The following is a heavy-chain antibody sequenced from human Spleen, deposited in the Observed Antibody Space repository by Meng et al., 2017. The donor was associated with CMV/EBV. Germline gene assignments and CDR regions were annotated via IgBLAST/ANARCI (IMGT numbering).Heavy chain of an antibody. V-gene: IGHV3-64*01. Sequence: VQLVESGGGLVQPGGSLRLSCVASGFTFSTFPMHWVRQAPGKGLEYVSSISTNGDRTYYANFAKGRFTISRDNSKNTLYLQMGSLRPDDMAVYYCSRGSDTTVYHPHDYWGQGTLVTVSS. D-gene: IGHD2/OR15-2a*01. CDR2: ISTNGDRT. J-gene: IGHJ4*02. CDR3: SRGSDTTVYHPHDY. CDR1: GFTFSTFP.